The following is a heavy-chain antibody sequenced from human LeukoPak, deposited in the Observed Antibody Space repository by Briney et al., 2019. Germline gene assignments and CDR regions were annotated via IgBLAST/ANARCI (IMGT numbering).Heavy chain of an antibody. CDR2: ISGRGGST. V-gene: IGHV3-23*01. J-gene: IGHJ4*02. CDR1: GFTFSSYD. CDR3: AKSDRAGIHGSGTD. Sequence: GGSLRLSCAASGFTFSSYDMTWVRQAPGRGLEWVSGISGRGGSTYYADSVKGRFTISRDNSKNTVYLQMNSLRADDTAVYYCAKSDRAGIHGSGTDWGQGSLVTVSS. D-gene: IGHD3-10*01.